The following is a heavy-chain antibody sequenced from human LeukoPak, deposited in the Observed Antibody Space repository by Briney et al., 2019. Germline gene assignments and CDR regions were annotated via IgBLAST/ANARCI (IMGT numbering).Heavy chain of an antibody. J-gene: IGHJ4*02. CDR1: GFTFSSFE. CDR2: ISYGGDNI. Sequence: PGGSLRLSCAASGFTFSSFEMNWVRQAPGKGLEWLSTISYGGDNIHYADSVQGRFNVSRDNAKISLSLQMNSLRADDTAVYYCVRGRPPYGGSYAYDWGQGTLVTVSS. D-gene: IGHD1-26*01. V-gene: IGHV3-48*03. CDR3: VRGRPPYGGSYAYD.